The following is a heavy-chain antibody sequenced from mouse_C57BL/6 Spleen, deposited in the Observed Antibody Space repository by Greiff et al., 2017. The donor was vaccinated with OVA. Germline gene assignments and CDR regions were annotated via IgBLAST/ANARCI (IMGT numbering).Heavy chain of an antibody. V-gene: IGHV14-1*01. CDR1: GFNIKDYY. J-gene: IGHJ3*01. CDR2: IDPEDGDT. Sequence: VQLKQSGAELVRPGASVKLSCTASGFNIKDYYMHWVKQRPEQGLEWIGRIDPEDGDTEYAPKFQGKATMTADTSSNTAYLQLSSLTSEDTAVYYCTTDYYGSQFAYWGQGTLVTVSA. CDR3: TTDYYGSQFAY. D-gene: IGHD1-1*01.